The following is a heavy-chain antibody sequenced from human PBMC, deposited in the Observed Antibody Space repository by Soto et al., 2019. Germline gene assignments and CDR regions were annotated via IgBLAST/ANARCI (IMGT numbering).Heavy chain of an antibody. CDR3: ARDILEGFDWLLRGDYYYGMDV. V-gene: IGHV3-30-3*01. D-gene: IGHD3-9*01. J-gene: IGHJ6*02. Sequence: RGSLRLSCAASGFTFSSYAMHWVRQAPGKGLEWVAVISYDGSNKYYADSVKGRFTISRDNSKNTLYLQMNSLRAEDTVVYYCARDILEGFDWLLRGDYYYGMDVWGQGTTPTVSS. CDR1: GFTFSSYA. CDR2: ISYDGSNK.